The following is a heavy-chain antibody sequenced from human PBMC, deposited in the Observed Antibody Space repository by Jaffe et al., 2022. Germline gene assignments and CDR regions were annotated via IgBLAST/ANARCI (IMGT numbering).Heavy chain of an antibody. J-gene: IGHJ4*02. CDR1: SASISSGSYY. D-gene: IGHD2-2*01. CDR3: ASQSTSWYRGFDY. Sequence: QVQLQESGPGLVKPSQTLSLTCTVSSASISSGSYYWTWIRQPAGKGLEWVGRIYTSAGTNYNPSLKSRVTISVDTSKNQFSLRLSSVTAADTAVYYCASQSTSWYRGFDYWGQGAQVTVSS. CDR2: IYTSAGT. V-gene: IGHV4-61*02.